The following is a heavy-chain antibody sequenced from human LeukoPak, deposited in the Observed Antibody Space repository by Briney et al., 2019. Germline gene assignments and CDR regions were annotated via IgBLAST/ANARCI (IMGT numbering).Heavy chain of an antibody. D-gene: IGHD6-19*01. CDR2: IYLGVA. J-gene: IGHJ5*02. Sequence: ASETLSLTRTLSHDAVSSSRYYSTWIRQPPGEGLGCIGYIYLGVATYTPSLESRVALSMDTSKNQYSLNMTSVTAPDPALYYTAREGGRQWLVSGALDPGGRGTLVSVPS. CDR3: AREGGRQWLVSGALDP. CDR1: HDAVSSSRYY. V-gene: IGHV4-61*01.